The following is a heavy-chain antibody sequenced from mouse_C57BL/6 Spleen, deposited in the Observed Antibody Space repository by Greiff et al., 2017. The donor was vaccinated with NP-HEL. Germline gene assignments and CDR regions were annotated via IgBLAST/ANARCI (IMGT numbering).Heavy chain of an antibody. CDR2: IDPSDSET. Sequence: QVQLQQPGAELVRPGSSVKLSCKASGYTFTSYWMHWVKQRPIQGLEWIGNIDPSDSETHYNQKFKDKATLTVDKSSSTAYMQLSSPTSEDSAVYYCARRDDYYAMDYWGQRTSVTVSS. J-gene: IGHJ4*01. V-gene: IGHV1-52*01. CDR3: ARRDDYYAMDY. CDR1: GYTFTSYW.